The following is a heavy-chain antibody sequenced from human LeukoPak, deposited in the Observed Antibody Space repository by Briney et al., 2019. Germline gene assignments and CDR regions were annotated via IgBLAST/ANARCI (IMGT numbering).Heavy chain of an antibody. CDR2: ISSSSSYI. CDR1: GFTFSSYS. D-gene: IGHD3-16*02. J-gene: IGHJ4*02. CDR3: ARDLVATRLPRVIGPGY. Sequence: GGSLRLSCAASGFTFSSYSMNWVRQAPGKGLEWVSSISSSSSYIYYADSVKRRFTISRDNAKNSLYLQMNSLRAEDTAVYYCARDLVATRLPRVIGPGYWGQGTLVTVSS. V-gene: IGHV3-21*01.